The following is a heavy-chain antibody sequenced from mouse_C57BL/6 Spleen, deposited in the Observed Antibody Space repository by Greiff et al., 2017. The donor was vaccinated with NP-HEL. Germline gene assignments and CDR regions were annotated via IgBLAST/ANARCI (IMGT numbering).Heavy chain of an antibody. V-gene: IGHV1-50*01. CDR2: IDPSDSYT. D-gene: IGHD1-1*01. CDR3: AIYYGSSKYYYAMDY. Sequence: VQLQQSGAELVKPGASVKLSCKASGYTFTSYWMQWVKQRPGQGLEWIGEIDPSDSYTNYNQKFKGKATLTVDTSSSTAYMQLSSLTSEDSAVYYCAIYYGSSKYYYAMDYWGQGTSVTVSS. CDR1: GYTFTSYW. J-gene: IGHJ4*01.